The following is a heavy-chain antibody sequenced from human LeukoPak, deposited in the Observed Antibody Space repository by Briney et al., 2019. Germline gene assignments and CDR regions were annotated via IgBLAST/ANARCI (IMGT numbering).Heavy chain of an antibody. CDR2: IYYSGST. CDR3: VRSRTTDFDY. Sequence: PSETLSLTCTVSGGSISSYYWSWIRQPPGKGLEWIGYIYYSGSTNYNPSLKSRVTISVDTSKNQFSLKLSSVTAADTAVYYCVRSRTTDFDYWGQGTLVTVSS. CDR1: GGSISSYY. V-gene: IGHV4-59*01. J-gene: IGHJ4*02. D-gene: IGHD4-17*01.